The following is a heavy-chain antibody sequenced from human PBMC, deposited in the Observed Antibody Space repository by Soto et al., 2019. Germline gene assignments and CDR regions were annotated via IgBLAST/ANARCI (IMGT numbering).Heavy chain of an antibody. D-gene: IGHD6-13*01. CDR3: ASLAAAGTTSFDI. J-gene: IGHJ3*02. CDR2: IKQDGSEN. CDR1: GFTFSSYW. Sequence: GGSLRLSCAASGFTFSSYWMSWVRQAPGKGLEWVANIKQDGSENYYVDSVKGRFTIARDNAKNSLYLQMNSLRAEDMAVYYSASLAAAGTTSFDIWGQGTMVTVSS. V-gene: IGHV3-7*01.